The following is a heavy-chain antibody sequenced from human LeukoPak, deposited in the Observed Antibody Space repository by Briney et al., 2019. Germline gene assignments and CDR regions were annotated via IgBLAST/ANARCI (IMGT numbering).Heavy chain of an antibody. Sequence: PGGSLRLSCAASGFTFSSYGMHWVRQAPGRGLEWVADISFDGTAKYYEDSVKGRFTISRDNSKNTLYLQMNNLRVEDTAVYFCAKELLTYCGGDCYSATTWYFDLWGRGTLATVSS. CDR3: AKELLTYCGGDCYSATTWYFDL. J-gene: IGHJ2*01. CDR1: GFTFSSYG. V-gene: IGHV3-30*18. CDR2: ISFDGTAK. D-gene: IGHD2-21*01.